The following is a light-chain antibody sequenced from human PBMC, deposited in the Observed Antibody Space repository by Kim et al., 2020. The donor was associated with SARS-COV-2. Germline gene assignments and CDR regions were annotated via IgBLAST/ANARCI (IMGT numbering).Light chain of an antibody. CDR1: QSVSFY. J-gene: IGKJ2*01. V-gene: IGKV3-11*01. Sequence: EIVLTQSPATLSLSPGERATLSCRASQSVSFYLAWYQQKPGQAPRLLIYDASKRATGVPARFSGSGSGTDFTLTISSVEPEDFALYYCQQRSNWLYTFGQGTKLEI. CDR3: QQRSNWLYT. CDR2: DAS.